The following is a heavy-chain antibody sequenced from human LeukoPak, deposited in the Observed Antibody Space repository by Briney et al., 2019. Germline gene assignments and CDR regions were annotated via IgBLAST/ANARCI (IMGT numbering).Heavy chain of an antibody. CDR1: GYTFTSYG. CDR2: ISAYNGNT. J-gene: IGHJ4*02. V-gene: IGHV1-18*01. CDR3: ARSTYYYDSSGRNFHDY. D-gene: IGHD3-22*01. Sequence: ASVKVSCKASGYTFTSYGISWVRQAPGQGLEWMGWISAYNGNTNYAQKFQGRVTITADESTSTAYMELSSLRSEDTAVYYCARSTYYYDSSGRNFHDYWGQGTLVTVSS.